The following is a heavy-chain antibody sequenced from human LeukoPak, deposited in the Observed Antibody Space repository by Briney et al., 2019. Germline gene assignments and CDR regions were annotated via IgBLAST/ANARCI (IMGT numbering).Heavy chain of an antibody. Sequence: PGGSLRLSCAASGFTFSSYGMHWVSQAPGKGLEWMAFIRYDGSNKYYADSVKGRFTISRDNSKNTLYLQMNSLRVEDTAVYYCAKDTQLWDLRAFDYWGQGTLVTVSS. CDR3: AKDTQLWDLRAFDY. CDR1: GFTFSSYG. J-gene: IGHJ4*02. D-gene: IGHD5-18*01. V-gene: IGHV3-30*02. CDR2: IRYDGSNK.